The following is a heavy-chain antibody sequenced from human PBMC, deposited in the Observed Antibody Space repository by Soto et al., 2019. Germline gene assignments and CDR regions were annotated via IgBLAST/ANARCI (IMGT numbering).Heavy chain of an antibody. CDR1: GYSFTSYW. CDR3: ATNREIREHYYDSSGSNY. V-gene: IGHV5-10-1*01. CDR2: IDPSDSYT. J-gene: IGHJ4*02. Sequence: HGESLKISCKGSGYSFTSYWISWVRQMPGKGLEWMGRIDPSDSYTNYSPSFQGHVTISADKSISTAYLQWSSLKASDTAMYYCATNREIREHYYDSSGSNYWGQGTLVTVSS. D-gene: IGHD3-22*01.